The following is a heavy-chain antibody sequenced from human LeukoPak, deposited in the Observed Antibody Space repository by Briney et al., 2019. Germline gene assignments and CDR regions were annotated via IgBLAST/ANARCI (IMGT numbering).Heavy chain of an antibody. CDR1: GGSISSGSYY. D-gene: IGHD2-2*02. CDR2: IDTSGST. Sequence: PSETLSLTCTVSGGSISSGSYYWSWIRQPAGKGLEWIGRIDTSGSTNYNPSLKSRVTISVDTSKNQFSLKLSSVTAADTAVYYCAREFIVVVPAARPSYYYYMDVWGKGTTVTISS. J-gene: IGHJ6*03. CDR3: AREFIVVVPAARPSYYYYMDV. V-gene: IGHV4-61*02.